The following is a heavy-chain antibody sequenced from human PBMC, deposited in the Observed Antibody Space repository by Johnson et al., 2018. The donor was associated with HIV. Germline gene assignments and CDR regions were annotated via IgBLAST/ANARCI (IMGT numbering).Heavy chain of an antibody. CDR3: ARDPITHYSRLTGDFGAFDS. J-gene: IGHJ3*02. CDR2: FNWNGGST. Sequence: EVQLVESGGGVVRPGGSLRLSCEGSGFSLDDYGMSWVRQRPGKGLEWVSGFNWNGGSTGYADSVKGRFSISRDNVKNSLYLQMNSLRVEDTALYYCARDPITHYSRLTGDFGAFDSCGQGTLVFVSS. D-gene: IGHD7-27*01. CDR1: GFSLDDYG. V-gene: IGHV3-20*04.